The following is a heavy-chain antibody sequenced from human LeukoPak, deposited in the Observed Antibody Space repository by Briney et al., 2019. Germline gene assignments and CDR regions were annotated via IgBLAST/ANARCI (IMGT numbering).Heavy chain of an antibody. CDR1: GFTFSSYA. V-gene: IGHV3-23*01. D-gene: IGHD2-15*01. CDR3: AKDIEDIVVVGSFDY. CDR2: ISGSGGST. Sequence: GGSLRLSCAASGFTFSSYAMSWVRQAPGKGLGWVSAISGSGGSTYYADSVKGRFTISRDNSKNTLYLQMNSLRAEDTAVYYCAKDIEDIVVVGSFDYWGQGTLVTVSS. J-gene: IGHJ4*02.